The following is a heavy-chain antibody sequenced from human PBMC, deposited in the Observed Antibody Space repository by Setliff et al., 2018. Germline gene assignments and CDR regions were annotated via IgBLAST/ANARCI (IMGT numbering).Heavy chain of an antibody. CDR1: GYTFTSYG. CDR3: ARGGDSGSYFLANHDAFDI. D-gene: IGHD1-26*01. V-gene: IGHV1-18*01. J-gene: IGHJ3*02. CDR2: ISAYNGNT. Sequence: ASVKVSCKASGYTFTSYGFSWVRQAPGQGLEWMGWISAYNGNTNYAQRFQGRVTMTTDTSTSTAYMELRSLRSDDTAVYYCARGGDSGSYFLANHDAFDIWGQGTMVT.